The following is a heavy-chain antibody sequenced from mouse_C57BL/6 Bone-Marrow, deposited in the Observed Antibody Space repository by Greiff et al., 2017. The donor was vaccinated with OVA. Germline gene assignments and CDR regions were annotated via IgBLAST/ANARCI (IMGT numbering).Heavy chain of an antibody. CDR1: GFNIKDDY. J-gene: IGHJ4*01. CDR2: INPSSGYT. V-gene: IGHV1-7*01. CDR3: AISLDY. Sequence: QVQLQQSGAELVRPGASVKLSCTASGFNIKDDYMHWVKQRPGQGLEWIGYINPSSGYTKYNQKFKDKATLTADKSSSTAYMQLSSLTYEDSAVYYCAISLDYWGQGTSVTVSS.